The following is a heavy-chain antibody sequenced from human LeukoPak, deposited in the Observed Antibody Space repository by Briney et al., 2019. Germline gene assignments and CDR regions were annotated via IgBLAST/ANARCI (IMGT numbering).Heavy chain of an antibody. D-gene: IGHD3-10*01. J-gene: IGHJ6*02. CDR3: ARINITMVRGAPGGGFYYYYYGMDV. Sequence: PGGSLRLSCAACGFTFSIYAMHWVRQAPGKGLEYVSAISSNGGSTYYANSVKGRFTISRDNSKNTLYLQMGSLRAEDMAVYYCARINITMVRGAPGGGFYYYYYGMDVWGQGTTVTVSS. V-gene: IGHV3-64*01. CDR1: GFTFSIYA. CDR2: ISSNGGST.